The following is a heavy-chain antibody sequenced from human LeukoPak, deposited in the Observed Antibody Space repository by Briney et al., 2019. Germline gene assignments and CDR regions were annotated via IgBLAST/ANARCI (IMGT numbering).Heavy chain of an antibody. CDR1: GASISSSHW. CDR2: IYHGGST. CDR3: ARGEEHGSGTVHFDY. J-gene: IGHJ4*02. D-gene: IGHD3-10*01. Sequence: SETLSLTCAVSGASISSSHWWSLVRQPPRKGLEWIGEIYHGGSTNCNPSLKGRVTISVDRSNNQFSLRLTSVTAADTAVYYCARGEEHGSGTVHFDYWGQGTLVTVSS. V-gene: IGHV4-4*02.